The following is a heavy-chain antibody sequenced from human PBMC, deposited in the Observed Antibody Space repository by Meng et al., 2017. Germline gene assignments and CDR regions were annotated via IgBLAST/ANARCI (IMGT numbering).Heavy chain of an antibody. CDR3: ARGLRCSGGSCYSSNWFDP. V-gene: IGHV4-31*01. D-gene: IGHD2-15*01. CDR2: IYYSGST. Sequence: QGELQESGPGLVKPSQTLSLTCTVSGGSISSGGYYWSWIRQHPGKGLEWIGYIYYSGSTYYNPSLKSLVTISVDTSKNQFSLKLSSVTAADTAVYYCARGLRCSGGSCYSSNWFDPWGQGTLVTVSS. CDR1: GGSISSGGYY. J-gene: IGHJ5*02.